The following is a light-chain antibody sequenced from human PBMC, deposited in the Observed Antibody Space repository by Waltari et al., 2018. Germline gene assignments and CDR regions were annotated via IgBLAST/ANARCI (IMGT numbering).Light chain of an antibody. Sequence: QSVLTQPPSVSGAPGQRVTIPCTGSASNIGAGYDVHWYQQLPGTAPKLLIYGNTNRPSGVPDRFSGSKSGTSGSLAITGLQAEDEAYYYCQSYDRSLTGSWVFGGGTKLTVL. J-gene: IGLJ3*02. CDR1: ASNIGAGYD. V-gene: IGLV1-40*01. CDR3: QSYDRSLTGSWV. CDR2: GNT.